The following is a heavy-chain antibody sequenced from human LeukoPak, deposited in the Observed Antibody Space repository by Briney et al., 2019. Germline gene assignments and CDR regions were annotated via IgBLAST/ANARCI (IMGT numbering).Heavy chain of an antibody. J-gene: IGHJ4*02. CDR1: GFTFSSYA. Sequence: GGSLRLSCAASGFTFSSYAMSWVRQAPGKGLEWVSAISGSGGSTYYADSVKGRFTISRGNPKNTLYLQMNSLRAEDTAVYYCAKSYYDSSGYYYFDYWGQGTLVTVSS. V-gene: IGHV3-23*01. CDR3: AKSYYDSSGYYYFDY. D-gene: IGHD3-22*01. CDR2: ISGSGGST.